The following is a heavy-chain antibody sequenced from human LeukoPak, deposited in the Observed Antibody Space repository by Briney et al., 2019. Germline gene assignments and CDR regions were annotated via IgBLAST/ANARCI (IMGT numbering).Heavy chain of an antibody. Sequence: PGGSLRLSCAASGFTFSSYWMSWVRQAPGKGLEWVSSISSSSSYIYYADSVKGRFTISRDNAKNSLYLQMNSLRAEDTAVYYCARDVAFSDAFDIWGQGTMVTVSS. J-gene: IGHJ3*02. CDR1: GFTFSSYW. CDR2: ISSSSSYI. V-gene: IGHV3-21*01. CDR3: ARDVAFSDAFDI.